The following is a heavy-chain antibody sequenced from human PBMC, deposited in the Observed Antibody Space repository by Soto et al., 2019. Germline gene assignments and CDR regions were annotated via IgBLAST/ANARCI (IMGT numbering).Heavy chain of an antibody. D-gene: IGHD5-12*01. J-gene: IGHJ3*02. CDR3: TTDSVGGGYDPSNDAFDI. V-gene: IGHV3-15*01. CDR1: GFTFSNAW. CDR2: IKSKTDGGTT. Sequence: EVQLVESGGGLVKPGGSLRLSCAASGFTFSNAWMSWVRQAPGKGLEWVGRIKSKTDGGTTDYAAPVKGRFTISRDDSKNTLYLQMNSLKTEDTAVYYCTTDSVGGGYDPSNDAFDIWGQGTMVTVSS.